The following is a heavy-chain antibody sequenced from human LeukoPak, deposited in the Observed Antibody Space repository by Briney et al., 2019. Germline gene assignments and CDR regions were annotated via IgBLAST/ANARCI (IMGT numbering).Heavy chain of an antibody. J-gene: IGHJ4*02. CDR1: GYTFAIYY. CDR3: ARAKGLFDH. CDR2: INPSGGST. Sequence: ASVKVSCKASGYTFAIYYIHWVRQAPGQGLEWMGIINPSGGSTSHTQKFQGRLTMTRDTSTSTVYMELSSLRSEDTAVYYCARAKGLFDHWGQGTLVTVSS. V-gene: IGHV1-46*01.